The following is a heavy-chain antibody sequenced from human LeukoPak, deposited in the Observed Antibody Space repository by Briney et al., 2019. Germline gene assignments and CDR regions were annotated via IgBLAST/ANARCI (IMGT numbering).Heavy chain of an antibody. Sequence: GGSLRLSCAASGFTFSSYWMHWVRQAPGMGLVWVSRISGYGSTTSYADSVKGRFTISRDNAKNTLYLQMNSLRAEDTAVYYCARLDILTGNYYYFNFWGQGTLVTVSS. V-gene: IGHV3-74*01. J-gene: IGHJ4*02. CDR1: GFTFSSYW. CDR2: ISGYGSTT. CDR3: ARLDILTGNYYYFNF. D-gene: IGHD3-9*01.